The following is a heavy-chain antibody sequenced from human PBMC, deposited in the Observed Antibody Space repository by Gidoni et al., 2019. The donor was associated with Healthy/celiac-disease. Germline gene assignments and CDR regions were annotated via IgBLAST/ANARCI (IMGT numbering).Heavy chain of an antibody. J-gene: IGHJ3*02. CDR1: GDTFSSYA. CDR2: IIHIFGTA. D-gene: IGHD3-22*01. CDR3: AVNYYDSSVGAFDI. Sequence: QVQLVQSGAEVKKPGSSVKVSCKASGDTFSSYAISWVRQAPGQGLEWMGGIIHIFGTANYAQKFQGRVTITADDSTSTSYMELSSLRSEDTAVYYCAVNYYDSSVGAFDIWGQGTMVTVSS. V-gene: IGHV1-69*01.